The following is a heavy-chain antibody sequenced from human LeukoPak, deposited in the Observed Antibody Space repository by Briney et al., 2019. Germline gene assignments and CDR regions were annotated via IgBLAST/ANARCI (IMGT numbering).Heavy chain of an antibody. CDR3: AKVISSGYYYDS. CDR2: ITGGGDST. D-gene: IGHD3-22*01. V-gene: IGHV3-23*01. Sequence: GGSLRLSCAASGFTFSNYAMTWVRQAPGKGLYWVSAITGGGDSTYYSDSVKGRFTISRENSKNTLFLQMNSLRAEDTALYYCAKVISSGYYYDSWGQGTLVTVSS. CDR1: GFTFSNYA. J-gene: IGHJ4*02.